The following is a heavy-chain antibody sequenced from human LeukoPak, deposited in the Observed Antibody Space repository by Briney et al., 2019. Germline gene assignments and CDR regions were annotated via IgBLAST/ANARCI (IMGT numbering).Heavy chain of an antibody. D-gene: IGHD2-21*02. Sequence: SVKVSCKASGGTFSSYAISWVRQAPGQGLEWMGGIIPIFSTANYAQKFQGRVTITADKSTSTAYMELSSLRSEDTAVYYCARGLVTSQYYFDYWGQGTLVTVSS. CDR3: ARGLVTSQYYFDY. CDR1: GGTFSSYA. J-gene: IGHJ4*02. V-gene: IGHV1-69*06. CDR2: IIPIFSTA.